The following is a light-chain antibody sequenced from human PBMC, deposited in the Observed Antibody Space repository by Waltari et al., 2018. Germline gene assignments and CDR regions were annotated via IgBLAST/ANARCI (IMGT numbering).Light chain of an antibody. Sequence: DILMTQSPLSLPVTHGEPASISCRSSQSLLHDNGNNYLDWYLQRPGQSPQLLIYLGSNRASGVPDRFSGSGSGTDFTLKISRVEAEDVGVYYCMQALQTPWTFGQGTKVEVK. CDR3: MQALQTPWT. CDR2: LGS. CDR1: QSLLHDNGNNY. J-gene: IGKJ1*01. V-gene: IGKV2-28*01.